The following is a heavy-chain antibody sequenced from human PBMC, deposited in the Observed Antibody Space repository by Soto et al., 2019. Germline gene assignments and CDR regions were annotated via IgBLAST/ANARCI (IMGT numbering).Heavy chain of an antibody. CDR1: GYTFTSYY. CDR3: ARDQFTMVRGAYYYYGMDV. Sequence: GASVKVSCKASGYTFTSYYMHWVRQAPGQGLEWMGIINPSGGSTSYAQKFQGRVTMTRDTSTSTVYMELSSLRSEDTAVYYCARDQFTMVRGAYYYYGMDVWGQGTTVTVSS. CDR2: INPSGGST. V-gene: IGHV1-46*01. D-gene: IGHD3-10*01. J-gene: IGHJ6*02.